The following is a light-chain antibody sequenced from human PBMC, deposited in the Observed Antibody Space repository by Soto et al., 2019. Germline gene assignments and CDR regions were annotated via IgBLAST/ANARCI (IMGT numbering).Light chain of an antibody. CDR2: YDS. J-gene: IGLJ1*01. Sequence: SYELTQPPSVSVAPGKTARITCGGNNSGSKSVHWYQQKPGQAPVLVIYYDSDRPSGIPERFSGSNSGNTATLTISRVEAGDEADYYCQVWDSSSDPLYVFGTGTKATVL. CDR1: NSGSKS. CDR3: QVWDSSSDPLYV. V-gene: IGLV3-21*04.